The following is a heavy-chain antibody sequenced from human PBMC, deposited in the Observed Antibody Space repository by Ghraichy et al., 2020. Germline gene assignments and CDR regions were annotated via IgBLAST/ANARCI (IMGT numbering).Heavy chain of an antibody. Sequence: GSLRLSCTVSGGSVSSYFWTWIRQPPGKGLEWIGQISYGGRTNYNPSLKSRLTISADTYKNQSPLKLIYGTAADKAVYYCGRDASNAVNGLFYGVEGWGRGTTVTVSS. CDR2: ISYGGRT. CDR3: GRDASNAVNGLFYGVEG. V-gene: IGHV4-59*02. D-gene: IGHD1-1*01. J-gene: IGHJ6*02. CDR1: GGSVSSYF.